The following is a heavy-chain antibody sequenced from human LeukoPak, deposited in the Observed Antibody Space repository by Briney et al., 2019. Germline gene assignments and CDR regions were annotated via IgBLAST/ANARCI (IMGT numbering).Heavy chain of an antibody. J-gene: IGHJ4*02. D-gene: IGHD6-19*01. CDR1: GYSFTSYW. Sequence: GESLKISCKGSGYSFTSYWIGWVRQMPGKGLEWMGIIYPGDSDTKYSPSFQGQVTISADKAISTAYLQWSNLKASDTAMYYCARHRPHTDSNSVADYYFVYWGQGTLVTVSS. CDR2: IYPGDSDT. V-gene: IGHV5-51*01. CDR3: ARHRPHTDSNSVADYYFVY.